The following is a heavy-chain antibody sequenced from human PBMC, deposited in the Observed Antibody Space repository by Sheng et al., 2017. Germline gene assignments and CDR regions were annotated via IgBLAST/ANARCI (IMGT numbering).Heavy chain of an antibody. V-gene: IGHV1-69*10. CDR1: GGTFSSYA. CDR3: ARVPHYGDDFVGGGLGIYYYYMDV. CDR2: IIPILGIA. Sequence: QVQLVQSGAEVKKPGSSVKVSCKASGGTFSSYAISWVRQAPGQGLEWMGGIIPILGIANYAQKFQGRVTITADKSTSTAYMELSSLRSEDTAVYYCARVPHYGDDFVGGGLGIYYYYMDVWGQGTTVTVSS. D-gene: IGHD4-17*01. J-gene: IGHJ6*03.